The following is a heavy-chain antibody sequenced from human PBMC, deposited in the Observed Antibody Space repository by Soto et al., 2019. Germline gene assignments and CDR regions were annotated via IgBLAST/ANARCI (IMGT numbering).Heavy chain of an antibody. CDR3: AIQQYDFWSGFSRAWFDP. CDR2: IYYSGIT. Sequence: SETLSLTFTVSGGSISRSIYYWGWIRHPPGKGLEWIGSIYYSGITYYNPSLKSRVTISVDTSKNQFSLKLSSVTAADTAVYYCAIQQYDFWSGFSRAWFDPWGQGTLVTVSS. V-gene: IGHV4-39*01. J-gene: IGHJ5*02. D-gene: IGHD3-3*01. CDR1: GGSISRSIYY.